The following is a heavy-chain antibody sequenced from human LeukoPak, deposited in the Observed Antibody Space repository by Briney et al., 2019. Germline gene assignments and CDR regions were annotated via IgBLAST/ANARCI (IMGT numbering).Heavy chain of an antibody. V-gene: IGHV1-69*13. CDR1: GGTFSSYA. D-gene: IGHD3-10*01. CDR2: IIPIFGTA. Sequence: ASVKVSCKASGGTFSSYAISWVRQAPGQGLEWMGGIIPIFGTANYAQKFQGRVTITADESTSTAYMELSSLRSEDTAVYYCARANYGSGSFDNWFDPWGQGTLVTVSS. CDR3: ARANYGSGSFDNWFDP. J-gene: IGHJ5*02.